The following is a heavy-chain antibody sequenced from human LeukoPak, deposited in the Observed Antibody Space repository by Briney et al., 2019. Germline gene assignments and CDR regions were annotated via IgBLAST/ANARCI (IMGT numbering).Heavy chain of an antibody. CDR3: ASTGLIDSSGSYYKIPLWVDY. V-gene: IGHV4-31*03. D-gene: IGHD3-10*01. J-gene: IGHJ4*02. CDR1: GGSISSGIYY. CDR2: IYYSGST. Sequence: SETLSLTCTVSGGSISSGIYYWSWIRQHPGKGLEWIGYIYYSGSTYYNPSLKSRVTISVDTSKNQFSLKLSSVTAADTAAYYCASTGLIDSSGSYYKIPLWVDYWGQGTLVTVSS.